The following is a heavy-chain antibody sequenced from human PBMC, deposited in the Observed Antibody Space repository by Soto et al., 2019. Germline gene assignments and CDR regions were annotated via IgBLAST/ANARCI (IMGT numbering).Heavy chain of an antibody. V-gene: IGHV4-59*01. CDR1: GGSISSYY. D-gene: IGHD3-22*01. J-gene: IGHJ4*02. CDR2: IYYSGST. Sequence: PSETLSLTCTVSGGSISSYYWSWIRQPPGKGLEWIGYIYYSGSTNYNPSLKSRVTISVDTSKNQFSLKLSSVTAADTAVYYCARDSPTGQYYYDSWGQGTLVTVSS. CDR3: ARDSPTGQYYYDS.